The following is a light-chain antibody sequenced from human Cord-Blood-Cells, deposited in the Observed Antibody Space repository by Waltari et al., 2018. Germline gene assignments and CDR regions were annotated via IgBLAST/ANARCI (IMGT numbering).Light chain of an antibody. V-gene: IGLV1-40*01. Sequence: QSVLTQPPSVSGAPGQRVTISCTGSSSNIGAGYDVHWYQQLPGPAPKLLIYVNSNRPSGVPDRFSGSKSGTSASLAITGLQAEDEADYYCQSYDSSVVFGGGTKLTVL. CDR1: SSNIGAGYD. J-gene: IGLJ2*01. CDR2: VNS. CDR3: QSYDSSVV.